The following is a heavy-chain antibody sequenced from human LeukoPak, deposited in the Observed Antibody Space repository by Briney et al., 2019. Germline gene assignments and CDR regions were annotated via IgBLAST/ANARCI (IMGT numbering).Heavy chain of an antibody. CDR2: ISSSSSTI. CDR3: ARGTSWGFGY. D-gene: IGHD7-27*01. J-gene: IGHJ4*02. Sequence: PGGSLRLSCAASGFTFSSYSMNWVRRAPGQGLEWVSYISSSSSTIYYADSVKGRFTISRDNAKNSLYLQMNSLRDEDTAVYYCARGTSWGFGYWGQGTLVTVSS. V-gene: IGHV3-48*02. CDR1: GFTFSSYS.